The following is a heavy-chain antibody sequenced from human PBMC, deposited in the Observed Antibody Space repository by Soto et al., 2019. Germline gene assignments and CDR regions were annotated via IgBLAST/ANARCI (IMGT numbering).Heavy chain of an antibody. J-gene: IGHJ6*02. CDR1: GGTFSSYA. CDR3: ASSSPIVVVVAATPQDYYYYGMDV. Sequence: QVQLVQSGAEVKKPGSSVKVSCKASGGTFSSYAISWVRQAPGQGLEWMGGIIPIFGTANYAQKFQGRVTITADESTSTVYMELSSLRSEDTAVYYCASSSPIVVVVAATPQDYYYYGMDVWGQGTTVTVSS. D-gene: IGHD2-15*01. V-gene: IGHV1-69*01. CDR2: IIPIFGTA.